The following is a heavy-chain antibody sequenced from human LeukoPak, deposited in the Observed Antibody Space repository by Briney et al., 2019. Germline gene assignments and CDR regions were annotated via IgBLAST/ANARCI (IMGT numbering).Heavy chain of an antibody. Sequence: PSETLSLTCTVSGGSISSSSYYWGWIRQPPGKGLEWIGSIYYSGSTYYNPSLKSRVTISVDTSKNQFSLKLSSVTAADTAVYYCARQGVGMATIVRNWFDPWGQGTLVTVSS. J-gene: IGHJ5*02. CDR1: GGSISSSSYY. CDR3: ARQGVGMATIVRNWFDP. CDR2: IYYSGST. D-gene: IGHD5-24*01. V-gene: IGHV4-39*01.